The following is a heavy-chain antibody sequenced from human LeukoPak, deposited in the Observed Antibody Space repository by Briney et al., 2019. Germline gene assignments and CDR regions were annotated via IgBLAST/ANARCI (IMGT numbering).Heavy chain of an antibody. V-gene: IGHV3-15*01. J-gene: IGHJ4*02. D-gene: IGHD2/OR15-2a*01. CDR1: GFGFMNAW. Sequence: KSGGSLRLSCAASGFGFMNAWMIWVRQAPGKGLEWVGRIKSNADGGTPDYAAPARGRFTISRDDSKNTLYLQMNSLKTEDTAVYYCTTFYHEYSPYWGRGTLVTVSS. CDR2: IKSNADGGTP. CDR3: TTFYHEYSPY.